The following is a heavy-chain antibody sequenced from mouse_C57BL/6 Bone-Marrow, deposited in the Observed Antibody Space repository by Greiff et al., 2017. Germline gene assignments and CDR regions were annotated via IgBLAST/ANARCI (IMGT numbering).Heavy chain of an antibody. D-gene: IGHD1-1*01. CDR2: ISSGSSTI. CDR3: ARKDYGSTPWFAY. CDR1: GFTFSDYG. J-gene: IGHJ3*01. Sequence: EVKLMESGGGLVKPGGSLKLSCAASGFTFSDYGMHWVRQAPEKGLEWVAYISSGSSTIYYADTVKGRFTISRDNAKNTLFLQMTSLRSEDTAMYYCARKDYGSTPWFAYWGQGTLVTVSA. V-gene: IGHV5-17*01.